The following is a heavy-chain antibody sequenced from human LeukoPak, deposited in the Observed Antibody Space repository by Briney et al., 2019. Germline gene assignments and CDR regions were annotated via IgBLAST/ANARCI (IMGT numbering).Heavy chain of an antibody. CDR2: IYTSGST. Sequence: SETLSLTCTVSGGSISSYYWSWIRQPAGKGLGWIGRIYTSGSTNYNPSLKSRVTMSVDTSKNQFSLKLSSVTAADTAVYYCARERCSGGSCYQDYWGQGTLVTVSS. V-gene: IGHV4-4*07. CDR1: GGSISSYY. J-gene: IGHJ4*02. CDR3: ARERCSGGSCYQDY. D-gene: IGHD2-15*01.